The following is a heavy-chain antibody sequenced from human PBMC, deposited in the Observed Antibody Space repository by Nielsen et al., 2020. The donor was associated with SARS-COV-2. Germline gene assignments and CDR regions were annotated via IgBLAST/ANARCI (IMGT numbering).Heavy chain of an antibody. CDR2: INPSGFST. CDR3: ARRGGLVDPNWFDP. D-gene: IGHD1-26*01. J-gene: IGHJ5*02. Sequence: ASVKVSCKASGYTFTRYYMHWVRQAPGQGLEWMGIINPSGFSTTYAQKFQGRVTMYVDTSKNQFSLKLSSVTAADTAVYYCARRGGLVDPNWFDPWGQGTLVTVSS. CDR1: GYTFTRYY. V-gene: IGHV1-46*01.